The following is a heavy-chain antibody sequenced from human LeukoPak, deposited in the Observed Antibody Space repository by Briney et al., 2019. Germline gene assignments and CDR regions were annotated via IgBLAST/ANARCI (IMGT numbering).Heavy chain of an antibody. CDR1: GYSFTSYW. D-gene: IGHD5-18*01. Sequence: GESLKISCKGSGYSFTSYWISWVRQMPGKGLEWMGRIDPSDSYTNYSPSLQGHVTISADKSISTAYLQWSSLKASDTAMYYCARAEGDTAMVIDYWGQGTLVTVSS. J-gene: IGHJ4*02. CDR2: IDPSDSYT. V-gene: IGHV5-10-1*01. CDR3: ARAEGDTAMVIDY.